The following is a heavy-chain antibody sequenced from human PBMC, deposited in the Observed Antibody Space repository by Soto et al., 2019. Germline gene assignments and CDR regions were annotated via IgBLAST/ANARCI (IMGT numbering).Heavy chain of an antibody. CDR2: IDWDADK. CDR1: GFSLSTSGMC. Sequence: SGPTLVNPTQTLTLTCTVSGFSLSTSGMCVNWIRQPPGKALEWLARIDWDADKYYSASLKTRLTFSRDTSKNQVVLTMTNMDPVDTATYYCARIKPESSGQNFIDYWGEGTLVTSPQ. J-gene: IGHJ4*02. V-gene: IGHV2-70*11. D-gene: IGHD3-22*01. CDR3: ARIKPESSGQNFIDY.